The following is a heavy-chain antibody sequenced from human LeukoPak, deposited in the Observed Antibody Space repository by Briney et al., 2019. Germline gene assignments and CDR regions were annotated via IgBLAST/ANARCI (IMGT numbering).Heavy chain of an antibody. CDR1: GGSFSGYY. CDR2: INHSGST. V-gene: IGHV4-34*01. D-gene: IGHD3-10*01. CDR3: ARQRAGRFGDRRIMGIDP. Sequence: PSETLSLTCAVYGGSFSGYYWSWIRQPPGKGLEWIGEINHSGSTNYNPSLKSRVTISVDTSKNQFSLKLSSVTAADTAVYYCARQRAGRFGDRRIMGIDPWGQGTLVTVSS. J-gene: IGHJ5*02.